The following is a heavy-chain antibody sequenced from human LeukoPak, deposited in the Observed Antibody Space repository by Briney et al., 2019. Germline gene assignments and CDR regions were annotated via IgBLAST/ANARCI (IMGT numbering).Heavy chain of an antibody. V-gene: IGHV3-23*01. J-gene: IGHJ4*02. CDR2: ISGSGGST. CDR1: GFTFSSYA. Sequence: GGSLRLSCAASGFTFSSYAMSWVRQAPGKGLEWVSVISGSGGSTYYADSVKGRFTISRDNSKNTLYLQMNSLRAEDTAVYYCAKGTDRYRYYFDYWGQGTLVTVSS. CDR3: AKGTDRYRYYFDY. D-gene: IGHD3-9*01.